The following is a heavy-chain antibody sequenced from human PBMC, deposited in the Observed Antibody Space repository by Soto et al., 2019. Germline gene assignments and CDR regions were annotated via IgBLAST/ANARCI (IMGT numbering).Heavy chain of an antibody. V-gene: IGHV5-51*01. J-gene: IGHJ3*02. D-gene: IGHD6-13*01. CDR1: GYNFANYW. Sequence: GESLRISCKGSGYNFANYWIGWVRQMPGKGLEWMGMIFPGDSDTKNSPSLQGQITMSVDKSDSSAYLQWRSLKASDTAMYYCAAGYTTGPDAFDIWGQGTMVTVSS. CDR2: IFPGDSDT. CDR3: AAGYTTGPDAFDI.